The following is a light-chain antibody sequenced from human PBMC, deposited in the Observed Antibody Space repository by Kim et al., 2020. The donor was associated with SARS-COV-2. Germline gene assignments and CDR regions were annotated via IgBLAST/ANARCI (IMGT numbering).Light chain of an antibody. CDR2: WAS. CDR3: QQYYSTPPT. J-gene: IGKJ2*01. V-gene: IGKV4-1*01. CDR1: QSVLYSSNNKNY. Sequence: RATINCKSSQSVLYSSNNKNYLAWYQQTPGQPPKLLIYWASTRESGVPDRFSGSGSGTDFTLTISSLQAEDVAVYYCQQYYSTPPTFGQGTKLEIK.